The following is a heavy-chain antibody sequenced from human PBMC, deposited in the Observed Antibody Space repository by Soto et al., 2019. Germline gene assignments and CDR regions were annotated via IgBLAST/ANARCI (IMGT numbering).Heavy chain of an antibody. CDR2: INPNSGGT. Sequence: ASVKVSCKASGYTFTGYYMHWVRQAPGQGLEWLGWINPNSGGTNYAQKFQGWVTMTRDTSISTAYMELSRLRSDDTAVYYCARDHASDCSGGSCYFHWFDPWGQGTLVTVSS. CDR3: ARDHASDCSGGSCYFHWFDP. V-gene: IGHV1-2*04. CDR1: GYTFTGYY. D-gene: IGHD2-15*01. J-gene: IGHJ5*02.